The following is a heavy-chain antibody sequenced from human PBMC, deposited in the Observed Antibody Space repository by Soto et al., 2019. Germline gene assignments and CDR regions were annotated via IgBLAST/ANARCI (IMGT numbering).Heavy chain of an antibody. D-gene: IGHD3-22*01. Sequence: PGGSMRLSCAASGFTFSSYGMNWVRQAPGKGLEWVSYISISSSTIYYADSVKGRFTISRDNAKNSLYLQMNSLRAEDTAVYYCARGAYYYDTSGLSYWGQGTLVTVSS. CDR3: ARGAYYYDTSGLSY. CDR1: GFTFSSYG. CDR2: ISISSSTI. V-gene: IGHV3-48*01. J-gene: IGHJ4*02.